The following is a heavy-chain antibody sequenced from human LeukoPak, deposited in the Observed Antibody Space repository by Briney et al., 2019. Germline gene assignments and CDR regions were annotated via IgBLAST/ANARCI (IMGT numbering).Heavy chain of an antibody. J-gene: IGHJ4*02. CDR2: ISGDGYDI. Sequence: PGGSLRLPCATSGFSFSDNYMSWIRQAPGKGLQWLSYISGDGYDINYADSVKGRFTVARDNAKNALYLQMNSLGVEDTAIYYCATKAREAPEWGQGTLVTVSS. V-gene: IGHV3-11*01. CDR1: GFSFSDNY. D-gene: IGHD1/OR15-1a*01. CDR3: ATKAREAPE.